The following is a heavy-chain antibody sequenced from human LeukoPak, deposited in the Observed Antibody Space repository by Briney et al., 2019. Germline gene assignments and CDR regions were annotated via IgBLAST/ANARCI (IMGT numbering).Heavy chain of an antibody. CDR2: ISWNGGSI. V-gene: IGHV3-9*01. Sequence: GGSLRLSCAASGFTFDDYAMHWVRHAPGKGLEWVSGISWNGGSIGYADSGKGRFTIPRDNAKNSLYLQMNSLRAEDTALYYCAKGSSSWYGAYFDYWGQGTMVTVSS. CDR1: GFTFDDYA. J-gene: IGHJ4*03. D-gene: IGHD6-13*01. CDR3: AKGSSSWYGAYFDY.